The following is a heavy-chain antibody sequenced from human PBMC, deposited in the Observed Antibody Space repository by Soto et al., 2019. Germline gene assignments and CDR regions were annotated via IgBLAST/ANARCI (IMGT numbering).Heavy chain of an antibody. CDR3: VVVPAEETNWFDP. CDR2: IRSKANSYAT. J-gene: IGHJ5*02. Sequence: GGSLRLSCAASGFTFSGSAMHWVRQASGKGLEWVGRIRSKANSYATAYAASVKGRFTISRDDSKNTAYLQMNSLKTEDTAVYYCVVVPAEETNWFDPWGQGTLVTVSS. CDR1: GFTFSGSA. V-gene: IGHV3-73*01. D-gene: IGHD2-2*01.